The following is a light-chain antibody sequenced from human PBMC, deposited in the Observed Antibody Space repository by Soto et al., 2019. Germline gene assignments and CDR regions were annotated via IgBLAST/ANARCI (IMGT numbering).Light chain of an antibody. CDR1: SRDVGGYNY. V-gene: IGLV2-14*01. CDR3: SSYTGSSTVV. CDR2: DVS. J-gene: IGLJ2*01. Sequence: QSALTQPASVSGSPGQSITISCTGTSRDVGGYNYVSWYQQHPGKAPKLMIYDVSNRPSGVSNRFSGSKSGNTASLTISGLQAEDEADYYCSSYTGSSTVVFGGGTNLTVL.